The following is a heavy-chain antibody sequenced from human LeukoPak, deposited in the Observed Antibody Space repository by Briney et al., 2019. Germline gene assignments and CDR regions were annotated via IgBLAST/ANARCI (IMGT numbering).Heavy chain of an antibody. CDR1: GYTFIDFV. CDR2: IKAGDGYT. Sequence: ASVKVSCKASGYTFIDFVIHWVRQAPGQRLEWMGCIKAGDGYTKYSQKFQGRVTITRSTSATTAFMELSSLTSEDTAVYYCARTWSTVTGEYFQLWGQGTLVTVSS. J-gene: IGHJ1*01. V-gene: IGHV1-3*01. D-gene: IGHD4-17*01. CDR3: ARTWSTVTGEYFQL.